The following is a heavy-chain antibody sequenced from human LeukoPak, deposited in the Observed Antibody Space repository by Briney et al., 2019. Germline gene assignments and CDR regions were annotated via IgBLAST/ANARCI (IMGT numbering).Heavy chain of an antibody. CDR3: AKFSRNRESP. CDR2: ISSGSSYI. CDR1: GFTFSSYT. J-gene: IGHJ5*02. D-gene: IGHD2/OR15-2a*01. Sequence: GGSLRLSCAASGFTFSSYTMNWVRQAPGKGLEWVSSISSGSSYIFYADSVKGRFTISRDNAKNSVFLQMDSLRAEDTAVYYCAKFSRNRESPWGQGTLVTVSS. V-gene: IGHV3-21*01.